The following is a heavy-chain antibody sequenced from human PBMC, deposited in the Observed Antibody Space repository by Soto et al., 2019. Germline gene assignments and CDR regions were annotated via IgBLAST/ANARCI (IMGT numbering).Heavy chain of an antibody. CDR3: ARGNWNYDLNWFDP. V-gene: IGHV4-30-2*01. CDR2: IYHSGST. J-gene: IGHJ5*02. Sequence: QLQLQESGSGLVKPSQTLSLTCAVSGGSISSGGYSWSWIRQPPGKGLEWIGYIYHSGSTYYNPSLKSRVTISVDRSKNQFSLKLSSMTAADTAVYYCARGNWNYDLNWFDPWGQGTLVTVSS. CDR1: GGSISSGGYS. D-gene: IGHD1-7*01.